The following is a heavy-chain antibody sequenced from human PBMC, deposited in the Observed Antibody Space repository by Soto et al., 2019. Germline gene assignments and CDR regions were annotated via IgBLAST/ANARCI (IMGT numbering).Heavy chain of an antibody. CDR2: IDHDGGTR. CDR1: GFSFSTYW. CDR3: ASDLYSGTSDY. D-gene: IGHD1-26*01. J-gene: IGHJ4*02. V-gene: IGHV3-7*05. Sequence: EVQLVESGGGLVQPGGSLRLSCAAYGFSFSTYWMNWVRQAPGKGLEWVANIDHDGGTRGYVASVKGRFTISRDNAKNSLYLQMNSLGVDDTALYYCASDLYSGTSDYWGQGTLVTVSS.